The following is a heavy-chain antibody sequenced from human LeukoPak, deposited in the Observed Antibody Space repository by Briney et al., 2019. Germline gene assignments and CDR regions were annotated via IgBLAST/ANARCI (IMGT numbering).Heavy chain of an antibody. CDR1: GFTFSSYG. V-gene: IGHV3-30*18. Sequence: HTGGSLRLSCAASGFTFSSYGMHWVRQAPGKGLEWVAVISYDGSNKYYADSVKGRFTISRDNSKNTLYLQMNSLRAEDTAVYYCAKDWNSGYDFDYWGQGTLVTVSS. D-gene: IGHD5-12*01. J-gene: IGHJ4*02. CDR2: ISYDGSNK. CDR3: AKDWNSGYDFDY.